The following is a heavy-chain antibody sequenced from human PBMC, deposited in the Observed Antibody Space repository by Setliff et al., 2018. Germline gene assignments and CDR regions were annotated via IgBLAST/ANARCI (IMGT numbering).Heavy chain of an antibody. D-gene: IGHD3-10*01. V-gene: IGHV3-15*01. CDR3: NSRITVLRGVTVL. CDR2: IRSRNDGGTT. J-gene: IGHJ4*02. Sequence: GGSLRLSCAASGLTFSHAWMTWVRQSPGKGLEWVGRIRSRNDGGTTDYAAPVKGRFTFSRDDSKNTLYLQMNSLKTEDTALYYCNSRITVLRGVTVLWGQGTLVTVSS. CDR1: GLTFSHAW.